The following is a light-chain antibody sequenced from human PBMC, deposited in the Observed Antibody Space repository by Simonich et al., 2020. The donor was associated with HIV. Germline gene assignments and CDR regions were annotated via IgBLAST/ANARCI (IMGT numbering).Light chain of an antibody. J-gene: IGKJ2*01. V-gene: IGKV3-15*01. Sequence: EIVMTQSPATLSVSPGERATLPCRASQSVRSNLAWSPQKPGHAPRLLIYGASTRATGIPARFSGSGAGTEFTLTISSMQSEDFAVYYCQQYNNWPLYTFGQGTKLEIK. CDR2: GAS. CDR3: QQYNNWPLYT. CDR1: QSVRSN.